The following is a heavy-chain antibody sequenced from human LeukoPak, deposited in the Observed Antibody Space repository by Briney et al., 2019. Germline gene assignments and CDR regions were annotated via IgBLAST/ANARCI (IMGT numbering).Heavy chain of an antibody. Sequence: SETLSLTCTVSGGSISSYNWSWIRQPPGKGLEWIGYIYYSGSTKYNPSPKSRVTISADTSKNKFSLKLSSVTAADTAVYYCARGDYYYYDGDVWGKGTTVTVSS. J-gene: IGHJ6*03. CDR3: ARGDYYYYDGDV. CDR2: IYYSGST. CDR1: GGSISSYN. V-gene: IGHV4-59*08.